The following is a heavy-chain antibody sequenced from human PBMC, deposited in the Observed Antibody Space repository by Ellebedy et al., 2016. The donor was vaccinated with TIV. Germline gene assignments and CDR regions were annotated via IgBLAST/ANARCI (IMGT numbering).Heavy chain of an antibody. D-gene: IGHD3-9*01. V-gene: IGHV4-59*12. J-gene: IGHJ6*02. CDR1: GFTFGSSW. Sequence: MPGGSLRLSCGASGFTFGSSWMSWIRQHPGKGLEWIGYIYYSGSTNYNPSLKSRVTLSVDTSKNQFSLKLSSVTAADTAVYYRARDRGYDILTCPQYYYYGMDVWGQGTTVTVSS. CDR3: ARDRGYDILTCPQYYYYGMDV. CDR2: IYYSGST.